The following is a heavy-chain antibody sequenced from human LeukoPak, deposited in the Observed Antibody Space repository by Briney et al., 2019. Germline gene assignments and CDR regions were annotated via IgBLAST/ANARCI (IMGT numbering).Heavy chain of an antibody. CDR2: TSSSSSYI. CDR1: GFTFSSYS. J-gene: IGHJ6*02. D-gene: IGHD2-15*01. CDR3: ARVGGHYYYYGMDV. Sequence: GGSLRLSCAASGFTFSSYSMNWVRQAPGKGLEWVSSTSSSSSYIYYADSVKGRFTISRDNAKNSLYLQMNSLRAEDTAVYYCARVGGHYYYYGMDVWGQGTTVTVSS. V-gene: IGHV3-21*01.